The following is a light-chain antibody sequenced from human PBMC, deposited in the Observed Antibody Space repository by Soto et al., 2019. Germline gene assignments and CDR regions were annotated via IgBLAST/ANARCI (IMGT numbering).Light chain of an antibody. CDR3: QQYNNWPPWA. J-gene: IGKJ1*01. CDR2: GAS. CDR1: QSVSSN. V-gene: IGKV3-15*01. Sequence: EIVMTQSPATLSVSPGERATFSCRASQSVSSNLAWYQQKPGQAPRLLIYGASTRATGIPARFSGSGSGTEFTLTISRLQSEDFAVYYCQQYNNWPPWAFGQGTKVDI.